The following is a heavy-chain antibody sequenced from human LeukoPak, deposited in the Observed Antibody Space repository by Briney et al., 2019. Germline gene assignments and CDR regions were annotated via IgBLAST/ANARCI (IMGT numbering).Heavy chain of an antibody. Sequence: PGGSLRLSCAASGFTFSSYWMHWVRQGPGKGLVWVSRINSDGSSTSYADSVKGRFTISRDNAKNTMYLQMNSLRAEDTAVYYCASEGSYYDYVWGSYRYQNWFDPWGQGTLVTVSS. J-gene: IGHJ5*02. CDR2: INSDGSST. D-gene: IGHD3-16*02. CDR3: ASEGSYYDYVWGSYRYQNWFDP. CDR1: GFTFSSYW. V-gene: IGHV3-74*01.